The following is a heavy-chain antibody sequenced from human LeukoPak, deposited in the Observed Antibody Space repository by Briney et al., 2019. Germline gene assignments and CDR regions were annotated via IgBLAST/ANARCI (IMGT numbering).Heavy chain of an antibody. V-gene: IGHV4-39*07. CDR1: GGSINSSSCY. D-gene: IGHD6-13*01. CDR2: IYYTGSS. J-gene: IGHJ5*02. Sequence: SETLSLTCTVSGGSINSSSCYWGWTRQPPGKGLEWIGNIYYTGSSYYNPSLKSRVTMSVDTSKTQFFLNLRSVTAADTAVYYCARDQNGAVAASVDGFDPWGQGTLVTVSS. CDR3: ARDQNGAVAASVDGFDP.